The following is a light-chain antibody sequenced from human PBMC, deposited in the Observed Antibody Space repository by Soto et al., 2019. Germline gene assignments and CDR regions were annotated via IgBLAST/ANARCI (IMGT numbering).Light chain of an antibody. CDR3: AAWDDSLNGVV. V-gene: IGLV1-44*01. CDR2: TNN. Sequence: QSVLTQPPSASGTPGKRVTISCSGSSSNIGRNTVNWYQQLPGTAPNLLIYTNNQRPSAVPDRFSGSKSGTSTSLAIGGLQSEDEADYYCAAWDDSLNGVVFGGGTKLTVL. CDR1: SSNIGRNT. J-gene: IGLJ2*01.